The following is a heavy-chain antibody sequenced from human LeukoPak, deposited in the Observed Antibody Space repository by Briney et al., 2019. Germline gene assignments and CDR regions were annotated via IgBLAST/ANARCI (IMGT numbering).Heavy chain of an antibody. CDR2: INPSGGST. Sequence: ASGKVSCKASGYIYTSYYMHWVRQAAGQWLEWMGIINPSGGSTSYAQKFQGRVTMTRDTSTSTVYMELSSLRSEDTAVYYCARDLDGFDPWGQGTLVTVSS. J-gene: IGHJ5*02. CDR1: GYIYTSYY. CDR3: ARDLDGFDP. V-gene: IGHV1-46*01.